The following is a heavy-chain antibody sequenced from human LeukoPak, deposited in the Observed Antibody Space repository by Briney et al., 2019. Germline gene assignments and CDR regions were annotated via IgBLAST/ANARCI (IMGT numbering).Heavy chain of an antibody. Sequence: GASVKVSCKASGYTFTGYYMHWVRQAPGQGLEWMGWINPNSGGTNYAQKFQGRVTMTRNTSISTAYMELSSLRSEDTAVYYCARGRREIVVIISAYSFDYWGHGTLVAVSS. J-gene: IGHJ4*01. CDR2: INPNSGGT. D-gene: IGHD3-22*01. V-gene: IGHV1-2*02. CDR1: GYTFTGYY. CDR3: ARGRREIVVIISAYSFDY.